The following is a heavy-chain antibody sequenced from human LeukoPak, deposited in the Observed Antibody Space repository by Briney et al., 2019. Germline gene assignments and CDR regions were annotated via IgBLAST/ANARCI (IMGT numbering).Heavy chain of an antibody. D-gene: IGHD6-13*01. CDR2: INHSGST. CDR3: ARRMGQQLGVDAFDV. CDR1: GGSFSGYY. Sequence: PSETLSLTCAVYGGSFSGYYWSWIRQPPGKGLEWIGEINHSGSTNYNPSLKSRVTISVDTSKNQFSLKLSSVTAADTAVYFCARRMGQQLGVDAFDVWDQGTMVTVSS. V-gene: IGHV4-34*01. J-gene: IGHJ3*01.